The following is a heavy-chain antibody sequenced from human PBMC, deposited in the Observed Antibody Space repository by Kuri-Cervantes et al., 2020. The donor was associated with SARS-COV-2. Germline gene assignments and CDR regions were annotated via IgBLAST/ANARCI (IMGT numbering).Heavy chain of an antibody. J-gene: IGHJ4*02. CDR1: GDSMNNGNW. V-gene: IGHV4-4*02. CDR2: IYHNGNT. D-gene: IGHD5-24*01. CDR3: ASLLLWQQFAH. Sequence: SETLSLTCDVSGDSMNNGNWWTWVRQTPGKGLEWIGEIYHNGNTNYNPSLKSRVTISVDESKNQFSLKLNSVIAADTAVYYCASLLLWQQFAHWGQGILVTVSS.